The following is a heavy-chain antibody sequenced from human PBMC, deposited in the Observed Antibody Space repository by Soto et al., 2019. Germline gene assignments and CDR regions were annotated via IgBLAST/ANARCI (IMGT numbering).Heavy chain of an antibody. CDR1: GGSISSYY. D-gene: IGHD6-13*01. CDR3: ARQINIANWFDP. Sequence: SETLSLTCTVSGGSISSYYWSWIRQPPGKGLEWIGYIYYSGSTNYNPSLKSRVTISVDTSKNQFSLKLSSVTAADTAVYYCARQINIANWFDPWGQGTLVTVSS. J-gene: IGHJ5*02. CDR2: IYYSGST. V-gene: IGHV4-59*08.